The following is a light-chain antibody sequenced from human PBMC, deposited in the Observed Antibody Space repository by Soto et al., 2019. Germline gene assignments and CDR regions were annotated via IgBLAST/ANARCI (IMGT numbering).Light chain of an antibody. CDR2: GAS. CDR3: QQYDQWPGT. V-gene: IGKV3-15*01. CDR1: QSVSSN. Sequence: EIVMTQSPATLSGSPVDTATLSCMASQSVSSNLAWYQQNPGQAPRLLIYGASTRATGVPTRFSGSGSGTEFTLTISSLQSEDFAIFYCQQYDQWPGTFGQGTKVDIK. J-gene: IGKJ1*01.